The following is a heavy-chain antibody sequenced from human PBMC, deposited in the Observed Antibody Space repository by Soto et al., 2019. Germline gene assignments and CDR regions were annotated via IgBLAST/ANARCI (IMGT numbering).Heavy chain of an antibody. CDR3: AREGLDDVTSYGMDV. D-gene: IGHD6-19*01. J-gene: IGHJ6*02. CDR2: ISYDGSNK. CDR1: GFTFSSYA. V-gene: IGHV3-30-3*01. Sequence: QVQLVESGGGVVQPGRFLRLSCAASGFTFSSYAMHWVRQAPGKGLEWVAVISYDGSNKYYADSVKGRFTISRDNSKNTLYLQMNSLRAEDTAVYYCAREGLDDVTSYGMDVWGQGTTVTVSS.